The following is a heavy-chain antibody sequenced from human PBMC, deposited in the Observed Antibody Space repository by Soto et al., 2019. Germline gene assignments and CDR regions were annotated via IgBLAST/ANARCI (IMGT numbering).Heavy chain of an antibody. Sequence: GGSLRLSCAASGFTFSSYAMHWVRQAPGKWLEWVAVISYDGSNKYYADSVKGRFTISRDNSKNTLYLQMNSLRAEDTAVYYCARSQGIAVAGTGSHFDYWGQGTLVTVSS. D-gene: IGHD6-19*01. CDR3: ARSQGIAVAGTGSHFDY. CDR1: GFTFSSYA. V-gene: IGHV3-30*04. J-gene: IGHJ4*02. CDR2: ISYDGSNK.